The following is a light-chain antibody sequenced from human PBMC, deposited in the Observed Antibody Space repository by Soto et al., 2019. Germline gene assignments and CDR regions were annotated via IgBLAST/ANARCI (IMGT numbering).Light chain of an antibody. J-gene: IGKJ1*01. Sequence: IVVTQSAATLSVSPGERVTLSCMASQSVSSSLAWYQQRPGQAPRLLIYDTSTRAAGIAARFSGSGSGTEFTLTISSLQSEDFAVYYCQQYVHWPPGTFGQGTKVDIK. CDR1: QSVSSS. CDR2: DTS. CDR3: QQYVHWPPGT. V-gene: IGKV3-15*01.